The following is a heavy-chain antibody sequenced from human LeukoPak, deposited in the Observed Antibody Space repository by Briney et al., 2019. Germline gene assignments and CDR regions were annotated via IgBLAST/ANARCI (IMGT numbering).Heavy chain of an antibody. CDR2: ISYDGSNK. D-gene: IGHD3-10*01. Sequence: PGGSLRLSCAASGFTFSSYGMQWVRQAPGKGLEWVAAISYDGSNKYYADSVKGRFTISRDNSKNTLYLQMNSLRAEDTAVYYCAKARYYYGSGSYPTPFDYWGQGTLVTVSS. CDR3: AKARYYYGSGSYPTPFDY. CDR1: GFTFSSYG. J-gene: IGHJ4*02. V-gene: IGHV3-30*18.